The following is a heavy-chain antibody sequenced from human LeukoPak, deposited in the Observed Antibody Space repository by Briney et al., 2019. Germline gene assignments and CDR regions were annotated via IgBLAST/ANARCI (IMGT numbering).Heavy chain of an antibody. CDR3: ARKTYYYDSGSYSKSYYFDY. CDR2: ISRSSTDT. V-gene: IGHV3-11*06. D-gene: IGHD3-10*01. J-gene: IGHJ4*02. CDR1: GFTFTDFY. Sequence: PGGSLRLSCAASGFTFTDFYMSWIRQAPGKGLEWLSDISRSSTDTNYADSVKGRFTISRDNAKNSLFLQLNSLKAEDTTVYYCARKTYYYDSGSYSKSYYFDYWGQGTLVTVSS.